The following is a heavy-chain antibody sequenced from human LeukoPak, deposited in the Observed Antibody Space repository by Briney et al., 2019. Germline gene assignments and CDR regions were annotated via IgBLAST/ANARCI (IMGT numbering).Heavy chain of an antibody. D-gene: IGHD3-10*01. Sequence: SETLSLTCTVSGDSISSNTYYWGWIRLPPGKGLEWIGSIYYSGSTSYNPSLKSRVTISVDTSKNQFSLKLSSVTAADTAMYYCASGPWFGEFYFDYWGQGTLVTVSS. V-gene: IGHV4-39*07. CDR2: IYYSGST. CDR1: GDSISSNTYY. J-gene: IGHJ4*02. CDR3: ASGPWFGEFYFDY.